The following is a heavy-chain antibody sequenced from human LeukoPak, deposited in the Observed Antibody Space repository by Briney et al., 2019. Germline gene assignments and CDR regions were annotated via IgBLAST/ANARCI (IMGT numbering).Heavy chain of an antibody. CDR2: IKQDGSEK. CDR3: TRVEETATTAAIIRKYSYYYYYMDV. V-gene: IGHV3-7*01. D-gene: IGHD4-11*01. Sequence: GGSLRLSCAASGFTFSSYEMNWVRQAPGKGLEWVANIKQDGSEKHYVDSVKGRFTISRDNAKNSLYLQMSSLRAEDTAVYYCTRVEETATTAAIIRKYSYYYYYMDVWGKGNTVTVPS. CDR1: GFTFSSYE. J-gene: IGHJ6*03.